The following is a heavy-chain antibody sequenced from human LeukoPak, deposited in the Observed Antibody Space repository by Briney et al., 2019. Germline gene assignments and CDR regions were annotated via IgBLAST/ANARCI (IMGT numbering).Heavy chain of an antibody. D-gene: IGHD4-17*01. V-gene: IGHV3-48*03. CDR1: EFTFSSYE. Sequence: GGSLRLSCEASEFTFSSYEMIWVRQAPGKGLEWVPYTSNSGSPIYYAVSVKGRFTISRDNAKNSLYLQMNGLRAEDTAVYYCAREDGDWELDYWGQGTLVTVSS. CDR3: AREDGDWELDY. CDR2: TSNSGSPI. J-gene: IGHJ4*02.